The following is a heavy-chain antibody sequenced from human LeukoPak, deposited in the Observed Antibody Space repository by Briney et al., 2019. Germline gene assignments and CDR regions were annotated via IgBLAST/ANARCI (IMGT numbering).Heavy chain of an antibody. CDR1: GYSFTNYW. D-gene: IGHD2-2*01. CDR3: ASGYCSTSNCAHDAFDI. J-gene: IGHJ3*02. CDR2: IYPGDSDT. V-gene: IGHV5-51*01. Sequence: GESLKISCKGSGYSFTNYWIGWVRQMPGKGLEWMGIIYPGDSDTRYSPSFQGQVTISADKSINTAYLQWSSLKASDTAMYYCASGYCSTSNCAHDAFDIWGQGTMVKVSS.